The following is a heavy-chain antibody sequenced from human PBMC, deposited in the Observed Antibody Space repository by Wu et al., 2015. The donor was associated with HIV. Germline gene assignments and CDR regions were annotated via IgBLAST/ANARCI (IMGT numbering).Heavy chain of an antibody. CDR2: MNPNNGNS. Sequence: QVQLAQSGPEVKKPGASVRISCKASGYSFNNFDINWVRQASGQGLEWMGRMNPNNGNSQSAQKFEGRVNMTRTSSARTAYMELTNLNPDDTAIYYCARVGYHYDIGGAYGEYFQHWGQGTPVTISA. V-gene: IGHV1-8*01. D-gene: IGHD3-9*01. CDR3: ARVGYHYDIGGAYGEYFQH. CDR1: GYSFNNFD. J-gene: IGHJ1*01.